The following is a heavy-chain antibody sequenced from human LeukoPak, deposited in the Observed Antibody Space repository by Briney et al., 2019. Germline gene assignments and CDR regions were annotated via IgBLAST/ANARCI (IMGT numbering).Heavy chain of an antibody. CDR2: INHSGST. CDR1: GGSFSGYY. CDR3: ARGGVAAAGTYY. D-gene: IGHD6-13*01. J-gene: IGHJ4*02. V-gene: IGHV4-34*01. Sequence: SETLSLTCAVYGGSFSGYYWSWIRQPPGKGLEWIGEINHSGSTNYNPSLKSRVTISVDTSKNQFSLKLSSVTAADTAVYYCARGGVAAAGTYYWGQGTLVTVSS.